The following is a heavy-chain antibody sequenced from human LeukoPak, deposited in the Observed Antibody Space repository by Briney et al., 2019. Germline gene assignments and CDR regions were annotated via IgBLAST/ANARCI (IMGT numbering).Heavy chain of an antibody. CDR2: ISYDGSNK. V-gene: IGHV3-30*04. Sequence: GRSLRLSCAASGFTFSSYAMHWVRQAPGKGLEWVAVISYDGSNKYYADSVKGRFTISRDNSKNTPYLQMNSLRAEDTAVYYCARGYVVVPAAMGYWGQGTLVTVSS. D-gene: IGHD2-2*01. CDR3: ARGYVVVPAAMGY. J-gene: IGHJ4*02. CDR1: GFTFSSYA.